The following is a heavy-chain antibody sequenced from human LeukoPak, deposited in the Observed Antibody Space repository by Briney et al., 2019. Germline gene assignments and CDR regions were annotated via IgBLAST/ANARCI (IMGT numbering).Heavy chain of an antibody. CDR2: IFHSGST. CDR1: GVSISSSNW. D-gene: IGHD2-2*01. Sequence: SETLSLTCVVSGVSISSSNWWSRVRQPPGKGLEWIGEIFHSGSTNYNPSLKSRVTISLDKSKNQFSLKLSSVTAADTAIYYCASAIGYCSSSSCSQIDYWGQGTLVTVSS. J-gene: IGHJ4*02. V-gene: IGHV4-4*02. CDR3: ASAIGYCSSSSCSQIDY.